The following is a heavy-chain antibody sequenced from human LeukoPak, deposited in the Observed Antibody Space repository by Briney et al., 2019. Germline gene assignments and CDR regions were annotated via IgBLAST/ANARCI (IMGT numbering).Heavy chain of an antibody. CDR2: IYYSGST. Sequence: SETLSLTCTVSGGSISSYYWSWIRQPPGKGLEWIGYIYYSGSTSYNPSLKSRVTISVDTSKNQFSLKLSSVTAADTAVYYCARGGSQLEYCSGGSCYVTGAFDIWGQGTMVTVSS. V-gene: IGHV4-59*01. J-gene: IGHJ3*02. CDR1: GGSISSYY. CDR3: ARGGSQLEYCSGGSCYVTGAFDI. D-gene: IGHD2-15*01.